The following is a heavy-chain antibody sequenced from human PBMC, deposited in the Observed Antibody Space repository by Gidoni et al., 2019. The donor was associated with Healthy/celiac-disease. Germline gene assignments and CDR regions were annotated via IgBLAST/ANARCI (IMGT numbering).Heavy chain of an antibody. J-gene: IGHJ4*02. V-gene: IGHV4-39*01. CDR3: ARRDYGDYAIDY. CDR1: GGSKSSSSYY. CDR2: IYYSGST. Sequence: QLQLQESGPGLVKPSETLSPTSTVTGGSKSSSSYYWGWIRQPPGKGLEWIGSIYYSGSTYYNPSLKSRVTISVDTSKNQFSLKLSSVTAADTAVYYCARRDYGDYAIDYWGQGTLVTVSS. D-gene: IGHD4-17*01.